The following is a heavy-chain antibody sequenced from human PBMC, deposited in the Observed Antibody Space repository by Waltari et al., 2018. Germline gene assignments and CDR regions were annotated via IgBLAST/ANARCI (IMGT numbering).Heavy chain of an antibody. CDR3: ATCSSSRPYYFDY. CDR1: GYTFTSYA. J-gene: IGHJ4*02. D-gene: IGHD6-13*01. CDR2: INSGNGNT. V-gene: IGHV1-3*01. Sequence: QVQLVQSGAEVKKPGASVKVSCKASGYTFTSYAMHWVRQAPGQRLEWMGWINSGNGNTKGAQKFQGGVTITRDTSASTAYMELSSLRSEDTAVYDCATCSSSRPYYFDYWGQGTLVTVSS.